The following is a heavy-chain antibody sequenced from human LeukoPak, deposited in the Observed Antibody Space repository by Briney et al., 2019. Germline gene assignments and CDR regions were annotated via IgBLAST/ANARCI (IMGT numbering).Heavy chain of an antibody. CDR3: AKDFVVVPGNVNYFDY. J-gene: IGHJ4*02. CDR1: GFTFSNYA. Sequence: GGSLRLSSAASGFTFSNYAMSWVRQAPGKGLEWVSAISGSGDNTYYADSVKGRFTVSRDNSKNTLYVQMKSLRAEDTAVYYCAKDFVVVPGNVNYFDYWGQGTLVTVSS. V-gene: IGHV3-23*01. D-gene: IGHD2-21*02. CDR2: ISGSGDNT.